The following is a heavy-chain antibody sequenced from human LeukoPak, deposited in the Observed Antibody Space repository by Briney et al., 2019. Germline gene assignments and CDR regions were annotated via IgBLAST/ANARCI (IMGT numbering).Heavy chain of an antibody. J-gene: IGHJ4*02. V-gene: IGHV1-2*02. CDR1: GYTFIDYY. CDR2: INPKSGGT. CDR3: AREYYYASGNYYNRIDY. Sequence: ASVKVSCKASGYTFIDYYMHWVRQAPGQGLEWMGWINPKSGGTNYAEKFQGRVTMTRDTSISTAYMALSRLKYDDTAVYYCAREYYYASGNYYNRIDYWGQGTLVTVSS. D-gene: IGHD3-10*01.